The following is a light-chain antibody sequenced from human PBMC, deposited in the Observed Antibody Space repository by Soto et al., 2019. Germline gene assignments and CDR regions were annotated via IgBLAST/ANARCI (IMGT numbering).Light chain of an antibody. J-gene: IGKJ5*01. Sequence: EIVMTQSPATLPVSPGERATLSCRASQSVSSDLAWYQQKPGQSPRLLIYATSTRATGIPARVSGSGSGTEFTLTISSLQSEDFAVYYCQQYNNWPSITFGQGTRLEI. CDR3: QQYNNWPSIT. CDR1: QSVSSD. CDR2: ATS. V-gene: IGKV3-15*01.